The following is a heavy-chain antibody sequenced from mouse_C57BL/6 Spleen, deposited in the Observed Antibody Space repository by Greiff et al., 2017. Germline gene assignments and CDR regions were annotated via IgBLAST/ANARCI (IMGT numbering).Heavy chain of an antibody. Sequence: QVQLQQPGAELVKPGASVKLSCKASGYSFTSYWMHWVKQRPGQGLEWIGMIHPNSGSTNYNEKFKSKATLTVDKSSSTAYMQLSSLTSEDSAVYYCANAYYSNHRAMDYWGQGTSVTVSS. CDR3: ANAYYSNHRAMDY. J-gene: IGHJ4*01. CDR1: GYSFTSYW. V-gene: IGHV1-64*01. CDR2: IHPNSGST. D-gene: IGHD2-5*01.